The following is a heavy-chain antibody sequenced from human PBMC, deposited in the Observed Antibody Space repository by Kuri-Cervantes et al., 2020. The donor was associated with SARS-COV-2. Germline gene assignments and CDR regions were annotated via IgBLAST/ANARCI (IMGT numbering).Heavy chain of an antibody. CDR1: GGSISSSSYY. D-gene: IGHD4-17*01. V-gene: IGHV4-39*07. CDR2: IYYSGST. J-gene: IGHJ4*02. Sequence: GSLRLSCTVSGGSISSSSYYWGWIRQPPGKGLEWIGSIYYSGSTNYNPSLKSRVTISVDTSKNQFSLKLSSVTAADTAVYYCATLDDYGDYGGVYFDYWGQGTLVTVSS. CDR3: ATLDDYGDYGGVYFDY.